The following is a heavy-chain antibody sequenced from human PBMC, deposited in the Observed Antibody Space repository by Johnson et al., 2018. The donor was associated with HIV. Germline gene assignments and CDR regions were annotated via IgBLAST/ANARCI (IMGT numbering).Heavy chain of an antibody. J-gene: IGHJ3*02. CDR3: AKVIARSNYYGSGSYRDPGAFDI. CDR2: ISHDGSHK. Sequence: QVLLVESGGGVVRPGGSLRLSCAASGFTFDDYGMSWVRQAPGKGLEWVAVISHDGSHKYYADSVEGRFTISRDNSKNTLYLQMNSLSAEDTAVYYCAKVIARSNYYGSGSYRDPGAFDIWGQGTMVTVSS. CDR1: GFTFDDYG. V-gene: IGHV3-30*18. D-gene: IGHD3-10*01.